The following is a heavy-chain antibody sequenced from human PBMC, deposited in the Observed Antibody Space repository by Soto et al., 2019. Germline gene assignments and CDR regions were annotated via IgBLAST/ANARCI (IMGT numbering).Heavy chain of an antibody. D-gene: IGHD3-22*01. V-gene: IGHV3-7*03. CDR2: VKQDGSEK. Sequence: RVSLRLSPAASGFIFSDYWMSWVRQAPGKGLEWVANVKQDGSEKYYVDSVKGRFTVSRDNAKNSLFLQMSSLRAEDTAVYYRARDQVHYYDSSGYYPPTKYWGQGTLVIVS. J-gene: IGHJ4*02. CDR1: GFIFSDYW. CDR3: ARDQVHYYDSSGYYPPTKY.